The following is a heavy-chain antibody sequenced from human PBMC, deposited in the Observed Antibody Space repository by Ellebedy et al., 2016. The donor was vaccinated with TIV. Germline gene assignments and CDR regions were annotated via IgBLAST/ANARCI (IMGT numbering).Heavy chain of an antibody. Sequence: GGSLRLSCAASGFTFTSYTMNWVRQAPGKGLEWVANIKRDGSEKYYVDSVTGRFTISRDNTENSLYLQMNSLRAEDTAVYYCVKGKGASFPLNDAFEMWGQGTVVTVAA. CDR3: VKGKGASFPLNDAFEM. J-gene: IGHJ3*02. D-gene: IGHD3-10*01. CDR2: IKRDGSEK. CDR1: GFTFTSYT. V-gene: IGHV3-7*01.